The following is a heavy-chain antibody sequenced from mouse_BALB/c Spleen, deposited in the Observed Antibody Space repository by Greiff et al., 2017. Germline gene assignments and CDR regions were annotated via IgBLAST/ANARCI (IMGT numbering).Heavy chain of an antibody. J-gene: IGHJ4*01. CDR1: GFTFSSYA. Sequence: EVKLMESGGGLVKPGGSLKLSCAASGFTFSSYAMSWVRQTPEKRLEWVATISSGGSYTYYPDSVKGRFTISRDNAKNTLYLQMSSLRSEDTAMYYCARQREYYDYDEDAMDYWGQGTSVTVSS. CDR3: ARQREYYDYDEDAMDY. CDR2: ISSGGSYT. V-gene: IGHV5-9-3*01. D-gene: IGHD2-4*01.